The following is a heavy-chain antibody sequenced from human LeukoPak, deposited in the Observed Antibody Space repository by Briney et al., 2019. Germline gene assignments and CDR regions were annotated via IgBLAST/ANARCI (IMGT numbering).Heavy chain of an antibody. CDR3: ARDYGDGSGSYTWDY. CDR1: GFTFSSYA. D-gene: IGHD3-22*01. J-gene: IGHJ4*02. Sequence: PGGSLRLSCAASGFTFSSYAMSWVRQAPGKGLEWVSAISGSGGSTYYADSVKGRFTISRDNSKNTLYLQMNSLRVEDTALYYCARDYGDGSGSYTWDYWGQGTLVTVSS. CDR2: ISGSGGST. V-gene: IGHV3-23*01.